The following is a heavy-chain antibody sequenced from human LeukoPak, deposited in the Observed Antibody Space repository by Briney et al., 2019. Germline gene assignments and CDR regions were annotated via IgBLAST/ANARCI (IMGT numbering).Heavy chain of an antibody. J-gene: IGHJ1*01. D-gene: IGHD4-17*01. Sequence: GGSLRLSCAASGFTFSNYAMSWVRQPPGKGLEWVSAISGSGGSTYYADSVKGRLTISRDNSKNTLYLQMNSLRAEDTAVYYCAKGSYGDYEHWGQGTLVTVSS. V-gene: IGHV3-23*01. CDR3: AKGSYGDYEH. CDR2: ISGSGGST. CDR1: GFTFSNYA.